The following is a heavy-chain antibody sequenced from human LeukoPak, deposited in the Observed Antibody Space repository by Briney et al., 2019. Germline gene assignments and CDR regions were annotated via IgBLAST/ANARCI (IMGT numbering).Heavy chain of an antibody. D-gene: IGHD5-12*01. J-gene: IGHJ4*02. V-gene: IGHV3-7*03. CDR2: IKPDGGEI. Sequence: GGSLRLSCVASGFTFSSYWMSWVRQAPGKGLEWVANIKPDGGEIHFVDSMKGRFTISRDNAKNSLYLQMNSLRGDDTAVYYCARSGYSHSWDYWGQGALVIVSS. CDR3: ARSGYSHSWDY. CDR1: GFTFSSYW.